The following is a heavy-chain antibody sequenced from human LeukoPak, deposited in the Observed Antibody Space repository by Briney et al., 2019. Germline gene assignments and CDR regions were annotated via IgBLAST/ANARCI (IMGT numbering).Heavy chain of an antibody. Sequence: PSETLSLTCTVSGGSISSYYWSWIRQPPGKGLEWIGYIYYSGSTNYNPSLKSRVTISVDTSKNQFSLKLSSVTAADTAVYYCARASIAAAVRTNKYYYYYMDVWGKGTTVTVSS. D-gene: IGHD6-13*01. J-gene: IGHJ6*03. CDR3: ARASIAAAVRTNKYYYYYMDV. CDR1: GGSISSYY. V-gene: IGHV4-59*12. CDR2: IYYSGST.